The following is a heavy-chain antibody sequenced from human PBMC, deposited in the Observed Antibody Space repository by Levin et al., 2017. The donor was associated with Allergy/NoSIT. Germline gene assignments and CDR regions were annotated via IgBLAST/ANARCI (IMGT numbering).Heavy chain of an antibody. CDR3: ARDGGRDAFDI. J-gene: IGHJ3*02. D-gene: IGHD2-15*01. CDR1: GGSISSFY. CDR2: VYYSGNT. Sequence: SSETLSLTCTVSGGSISSFYWSWIRQPPGKGLEWIGYVYYSGNTNYSPSLKSRVTISVDTSKNQFSLKLISLTAADAAIYYCARDGGRDAFDIWGQGTMVTVSS. V-gene: IGHV4-59*01.